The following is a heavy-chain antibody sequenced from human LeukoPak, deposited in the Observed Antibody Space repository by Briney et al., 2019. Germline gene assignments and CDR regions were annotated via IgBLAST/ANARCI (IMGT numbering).Heavy chain of an antibody. V-gene: IGHV3-48*01. Sequence: PGGSLRLSCAASGFTFSSYSMNWVRQAPGKGLEWVSYISSSSSTIYYADSVKGRFTISRDNAKNSLYLQMNSLRAEDTAVYYCAGDPIAGAPDYFDSWGQGTLVTVSS. D-gene: IGHD2-15*01. J-gene: IGHJ4*02. CDR3: AGDPIAGAPDYFDS. CDR1: GFTFSSYS. CDR2: ISSSSSTI.